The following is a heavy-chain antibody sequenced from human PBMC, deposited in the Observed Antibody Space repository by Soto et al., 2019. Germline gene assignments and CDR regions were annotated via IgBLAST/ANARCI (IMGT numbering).Heavy chain of an antibody. D-gene: IGHD3-22*01. J-gene: IGHJ4*02. CDR2: INHSGST. V-gene: IGHV4-34*01. CDR3: ARGTYYDSSGLPNDY. CDR1: GGSFSYYY. Sequence: PSETLSLTCAVYGGSFSYYYWSWIRQPPGKGLEWIGEINHSGSTNYNPSLKSRVTISVDTSKKQFSLKLNSVTAADTAVYYCARGTYYDSSGLPNDYWGQGILVTVSS.